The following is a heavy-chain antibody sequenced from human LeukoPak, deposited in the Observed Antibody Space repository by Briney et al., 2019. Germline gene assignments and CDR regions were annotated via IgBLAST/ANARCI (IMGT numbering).Heavy chain of an antibody. V-gene: IGHV3-23*01. D-gene: IGHD3-3*01. Sequence: GGSLRLSCAASGFTFSSYAMSWVRQAPGKGLEWVSAISGSGGSTYYADSVKGRFTISRDNSKNTLYLQMNSLRAEDTAVYYCAKDHNYDFWSGYYPDWGREPWSPSPQ. CDR2: ISGSGGST. CDR3: AKDHNYDFWSGYYPD. CDR1: GFTFSSYA. J-gene: IGHJ4*02.